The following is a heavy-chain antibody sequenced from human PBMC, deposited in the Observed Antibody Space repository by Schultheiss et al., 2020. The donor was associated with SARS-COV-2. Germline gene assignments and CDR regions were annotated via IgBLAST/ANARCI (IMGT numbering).Heavy chain of an antibody. J-gene: IGHJ6*02. CDR3: ARGGGYDGMDV. D-gene: IGHD3-22*01. CDR1: GFTFSSYA. V-gene: IGHV3-13*01. CDR2: IGTAGDT. Sequence: GGSLRLSCAASGFTFSSYAMSWVRQAPGKGLEWVSAIGTAGDTYYPGSVKGRFTISRENAKNSLYLQMNSLRAGDTAVYYCARGGGYDGMDVWGQGTTVTVSS.